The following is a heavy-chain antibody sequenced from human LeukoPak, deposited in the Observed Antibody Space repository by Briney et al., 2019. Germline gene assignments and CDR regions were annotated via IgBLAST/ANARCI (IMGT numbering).Heavy chain of an antibody. V-gene: IGHV3-21*01. CDR2: ISSSSSYI. Sequence: PGGSLRLSCAASGFXFSGYWIHWVRQAPGKGLEWVSSISSSSSYIYYADSVKGRFTISRDNAKNSLYLQMNSLRAEDTAVYYCARVGRYYGSGSYDFDYWGQGTLVTVSS. CDR3: ARVGRYYGSGSYDFDY. D-gene: IGHD3-10*01. J-gene: IGHJ4*02. CDR1: GFXFSGYW.